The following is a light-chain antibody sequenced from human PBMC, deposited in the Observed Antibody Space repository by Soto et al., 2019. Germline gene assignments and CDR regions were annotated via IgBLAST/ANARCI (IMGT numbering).Light chain of an antibody. V-gene: IGKV3-20*01. Sequence: EIVLTQSPGNLSLSPGERATLSCRASQSVSSSYLAWYQQKPGQAPRLLIYGASSRATGIPARFSGSGSGTDFTLTISRLEPEDFAVYYCQKYGSSPWTFGQGTKVEIK. CDR3: QKYGSSPWT. CDR1: QSVSSSY. J-gene: IGKJ1*01. CDR2: GAS.